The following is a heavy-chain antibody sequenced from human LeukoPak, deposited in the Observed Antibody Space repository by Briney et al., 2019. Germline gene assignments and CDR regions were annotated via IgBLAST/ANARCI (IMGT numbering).Heavy chain of an antibody. V-gene: IGHV4-4*07. CDR1: GGSISSYY. J-gene: IGHJ6*01. CDR2: IYTSGST. D-gene: IGHD3-3*01. Sequence: ASETLSLTCTVSGGSISSYYWSWIRQPAGKGLEWIARIYTSGSTNYNPSLKSRVTMSVDRCKNQSSLKPSAVTAADTTVSYCARTQTYCDFWSGFVPDGYNGMLIWGERATVTVSS. CDR3: ARTQTYCDFWSGFVPDGYNGMLI.